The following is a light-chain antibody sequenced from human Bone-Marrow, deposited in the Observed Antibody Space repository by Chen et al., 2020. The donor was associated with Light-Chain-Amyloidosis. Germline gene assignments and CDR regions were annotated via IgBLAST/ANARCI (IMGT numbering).Light chain of an antibody. CDR1: SSDVGGYNY. CDR2: HFS. CDR3: SSYTSSSTLE. Sequence: QSALTQPASASWAPGESITIPCTGTSSDVGGYNYVPWYQQHPGKAPKLMIYHFSNRPSGVSNPFPGAKSGNTASLTISVVQAEDEADYYCSSYTSSSTLEFGGGTKLTVL. J-gene: IGLJ3*02. V-gene: IGLV2-14*03.